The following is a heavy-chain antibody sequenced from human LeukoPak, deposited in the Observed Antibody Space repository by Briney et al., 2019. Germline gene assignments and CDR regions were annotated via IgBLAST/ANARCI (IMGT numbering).Heavy chain of an antibody. CDR3: ARGSWRAKVVVVPAAIRGVWFDP. CDR1: GGSFSGYY. J-gene: IGHJ5*02. Sequence: PPETLSLTCAVYGGSFSGYYWSWIRQPPGKGLEWIGEINHSGGTNYNPSLKSRVTISVDTSKNQFSLKLSSVTAADTAVYYCARGSWRAKVVVVPAAIRGVWFDPWGQGTLVTVSS. CDR2: INHSGGT. V-gene: IGHV4-34*01. D-gene: IGHD2-2*02.